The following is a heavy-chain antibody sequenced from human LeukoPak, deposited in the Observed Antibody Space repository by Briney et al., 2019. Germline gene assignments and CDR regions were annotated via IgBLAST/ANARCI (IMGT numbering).Heavy chain of an antibody. J-gene: IGHJ3*02. CDR3: ARAPDTPKYYYDSSGYSSDAFDI. V-gene: IGHV4-59*01. CDR1: GGSISSYY. D-gene: IGHD3-22*01. CDR2: IYYSGST. Sequence: SETLSLTCTVSGGSISSYYWSWIRQPPGKGLEWLEYIYYSGSTNYNPSLKSRVTISVDTSKNQFSLKLSSVTAADTAVYYCARAPDTPKYYYDSSGYSSDAFDIWGQGTMVTVSS.